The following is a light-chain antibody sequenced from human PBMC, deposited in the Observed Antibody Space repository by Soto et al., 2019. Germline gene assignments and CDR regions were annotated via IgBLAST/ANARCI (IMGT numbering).Light chain of an antibody. Sequence: EIVMTQSPATLSVSPGERATLSCRASQSVSSNLACYQQKPGQAPRLLIYGASTRATGIPARFSGSGSGTEFTLTISSLQSEAFAVYYCQQYNNWPPWTFGQGTKVEIK. CDR1: QSVSSN. V-gene: IGKV3-15*01. J-gene: IGKJ1*01. CDR3: QQYNNWPPWT. CDR2: GAS.